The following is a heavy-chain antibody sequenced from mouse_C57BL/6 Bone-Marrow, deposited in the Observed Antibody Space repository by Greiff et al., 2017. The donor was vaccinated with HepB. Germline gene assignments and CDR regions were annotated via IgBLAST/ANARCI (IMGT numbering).Heavy chain of an antibody. J-gene: IGHJ2*01. D-gene: IGHD2-4*01. CDR1: GFTFTDYY. Sequence: EVHLVESGGGLVQPGGSLSLSCAASGFTFTDYYMSWVRQPPGKALEWLGFIRNKANGYTTEYSASVKGRFTISRDNSQSILYLQMNALRAEDSATYYLAKSRYDYLYHFDHRGQGTTLPVSS. CDR3: AKSRYDYLYHFDH. V-gene: IGHV7-3*01. CDR2: IRNKANGYTT.